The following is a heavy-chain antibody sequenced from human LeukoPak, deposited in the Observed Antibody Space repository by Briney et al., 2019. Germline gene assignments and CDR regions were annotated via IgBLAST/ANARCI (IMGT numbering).Heavy chain of an antibody. CDR1: GGSISSYY. J-gene: IGHJ3*02. CDR3: ARVVGAVAGGGNDAFDI. CDR2: IYYSGST. D-gene: IGHD6-19*01. V-gene: IGHV4-59*01. Sequence: PSETLSLTCTVSGGSISSYYWSWIRQPPGKGLEWIGYIYYSGSTNYNPSLKSRVTISVDTSKNQFSLKLSSVTAADTAVYYCARVVGAVAGGGNDAFDIWGQGTMVTVSS.